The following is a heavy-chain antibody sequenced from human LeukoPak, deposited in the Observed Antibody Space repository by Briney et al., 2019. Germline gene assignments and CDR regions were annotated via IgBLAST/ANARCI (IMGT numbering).Heavy chain of an antibody. J-gene: IGHJ4*02. CDR3: AKGKGSSSSSIDW. V-gene: IGHV3-23*01. Sequence: GGSLRLSCAAYGFTFNTYAMSWVRQAPGKGLEWVSAISGSAGSTYYADSVKGRFTISRDNSKNILYLQIHSLRAEDTAVYYCAKGKGSSSSSIDWWGQGTLVTVSS. D-gene: IGHD2-15*01. CDR2: ISGSAGST. CDR1: GFTFNTYA.